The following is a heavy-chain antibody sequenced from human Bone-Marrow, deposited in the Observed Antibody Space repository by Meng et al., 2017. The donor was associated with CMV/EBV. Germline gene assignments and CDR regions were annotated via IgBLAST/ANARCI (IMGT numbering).Heavy chain of an antibody. CDR1: GGTFSSYT. D-gene: IGHD3-3*01. V-gene: IGHV1-69*04. Sequence: SVKVSCKASGGTFSSYTISWVRQAPGQGLEWMGRIIPILGIANYAQKFQGRVTITADKSTSTAYMELSSLRSEDTAVYYWARDEEIFGVVGPFDPWGQGTLVTVSS. CDR3: ARDEEIFGVVGPFDP. CDR2: IIPILGIA. J-gene: IGHJ5*02.